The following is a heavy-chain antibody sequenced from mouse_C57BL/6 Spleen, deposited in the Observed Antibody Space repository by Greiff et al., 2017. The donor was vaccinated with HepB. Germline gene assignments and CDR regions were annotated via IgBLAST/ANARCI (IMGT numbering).Heavy chain of an antibody. Sequence: EVKLVESGGGLVKPGGSLKLSCAASGFTFSDYGMHWVRQAPEKGLEWVAYISSGSSTIYYADTVKGRFTISRDNAKNTLFLQMTSLRSEDTAMYYCAREGYYGSSYRFAYWGQGTLVTVSA. CDR1: GFTFSDYG. CDR2: ISSGSSTI. V-gene: IGHV5-17*01. J-gene: IGHJ3*01. CDR3: AREGYYGSSYRFAY. D-gene: IGHD1-1*01.